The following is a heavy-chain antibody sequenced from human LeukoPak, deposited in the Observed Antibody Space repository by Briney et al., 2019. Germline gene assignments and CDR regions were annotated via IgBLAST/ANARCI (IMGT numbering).Heavy chain of an antibody. J-gene: IGHJ4*02. CDR1: GFSFSSYW. Sequence: SGGSLRLSCGASGFSFSSYWMHWVRQAPGKGLMWVSRVNNDGSSTTYADSVEGRFTISRDNARNTLYLQMNSLRAEDTAVYYCAKDIGYVDYWGQGTLVTVSS. CDR2: VNNDGSST. V-gene: IGHV3-74*01. D-gene: IGHD6-13*01. CDR3: AKDIGYVDY.